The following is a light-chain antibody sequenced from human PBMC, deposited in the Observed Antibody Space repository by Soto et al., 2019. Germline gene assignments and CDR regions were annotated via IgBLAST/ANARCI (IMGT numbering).Light chain of an antibody. V-gene: IGKV2-28*01. J-gene: IGKJ4*01. CDR2: LGS. CDR3: MQVLQTPLT. Sequence: DIVMTQSPVSLSVTPGEPASISCRSSQSLLHSXXXXXLGWFLQKPGQSPQLLIYLGSGRASGVPDRFSGSGSGTDFTLKISRVEAEDVGVYYCMQVLQTPLTFGGGTKVEIK. CDR1: QSLLHSXXXXX.